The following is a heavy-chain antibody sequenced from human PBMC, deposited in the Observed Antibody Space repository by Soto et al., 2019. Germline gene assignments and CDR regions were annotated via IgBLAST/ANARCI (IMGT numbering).Heavy chain of an antibody. CDR2: IRKKVNSYTT. Sequence: GGSLRLSCAASGFTFSDHYMDWVRQAPGKGLEWVGRIRKKVNSYTTEYAASVRGRFTISRDDSKNSLDLQMNSLKTEDTAVYYCARVAYCGSTGCYHFDYWGQGTLVTVSS. CDR3: ARVAYCGSTGCYHFDY. CDR1: GFTFSDHY. J-gene: IGHJ4*02. V-gene: IGHV3-72*01. D-gene: IGHD2-2*01.